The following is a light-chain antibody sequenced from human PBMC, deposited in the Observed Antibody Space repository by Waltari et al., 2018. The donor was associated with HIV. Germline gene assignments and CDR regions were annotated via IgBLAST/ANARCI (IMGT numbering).Light chain of an antibody. Sequence: EIVLTQSPGTLSLSPGERATLSCRASQSVSSSYLAWYQQKPGQAPRLLIYGASSRATGIPDRFSGSGSGTDFTLTISRLEPEDFAVYYCQQYGSSPSVVTFGQGTKVEIK. J-gene: IGKJ1*01. V-gene: IGKV3-20*01. CDR1: QSVSSSY. CDR2: GAS. CDR3: QQYGSSPSVVT.